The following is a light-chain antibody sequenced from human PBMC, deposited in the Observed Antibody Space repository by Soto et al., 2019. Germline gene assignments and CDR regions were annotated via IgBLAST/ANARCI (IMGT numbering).Light chain of an antibody. CDR3: MQDLQPRNT. Sequence: DIVMTQSPLSLPVTPGEPASISCRSSQSLLHSNGYNYLDWYLQKPGQSPQLLIYLGSNRASGVPDRCSGSRSGTSFTLKISRVEAEDVGVYYCMQDLQPRNTFGQGTKLEIK. CDR2: LGS. CDR1: QSLLHSNGYNY. J-gene: IGKJ2*01. V-gene: IGKV2-28*01.